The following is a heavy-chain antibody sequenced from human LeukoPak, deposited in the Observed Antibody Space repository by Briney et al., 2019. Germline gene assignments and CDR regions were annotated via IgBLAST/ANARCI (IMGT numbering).Heavy chain of an antibody. CDR2: IKSKTDGGTT. CDR3: TTDMGRFLDY. J-gene: IGHJ4*02. CDR1: GFTFSSYW. D-gene: IGHD1-26*01. Sequence: GGSLXLSCAASGFTFSSYWMSWVRQAPGKGLEWVGRIKSKTDGGTTDCAAPVKGRFTISRDDSKNTLYLQMNSLKTEDTAVYYCTTDMGRFLDYWGQETLVTVSS. V-gene: IGHV3-15*01.